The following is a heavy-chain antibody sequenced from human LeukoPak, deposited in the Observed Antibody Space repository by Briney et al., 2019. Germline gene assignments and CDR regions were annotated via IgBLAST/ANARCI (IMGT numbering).Heavy chain of an antibody. J-gene: IGHJ4*02. CDR1: GFTLSSYA. CDR2: IRSKAYGGTT. CDR3: TRDGLFGETIDY. Sequence: PGGPLRLSCAASGFTLSSYAMSWVRQAPGKGLEWVGFIRSKAYGGTTEYAASVKGRFTISRDDSKSIAYLQMNSLKTEDTAVYYCTRDGLFGETIDYWGQGTLVTVSS. V-gene: IGHV3-49*04. D-gene: IGHD3-10*01.